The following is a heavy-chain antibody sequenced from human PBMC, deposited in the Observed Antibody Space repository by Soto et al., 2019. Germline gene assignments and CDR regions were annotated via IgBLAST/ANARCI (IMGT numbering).Heavy chain of an antibody. D-gene: IGHD2-15*01. Sequence: QVQLVESGGGEVQPGTSLRLSCAASRFTFSRSPMHWVRQAPGKGLDWVGLISADGSSQHYADSVRGRFIISRDNFRSTVSLQMDRLRAEDTAVYYCARPVVAGTPDYWGQGTLVSVSS. CDR3: ARPVVAGTPDY. CDR1: RFTFSRSP. V-gene: IGHV3-30-3*01. J-gene: IGHJ4*02. CDR2: ISADGSSQ.